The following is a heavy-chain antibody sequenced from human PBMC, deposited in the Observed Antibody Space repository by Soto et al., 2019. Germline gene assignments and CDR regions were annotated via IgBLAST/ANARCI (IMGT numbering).Heavy chain of an antibody. CDR3: ARAAEGSGWYFYEFGAFDI. J-gene: IGHJ3*02. CDR1: GYTFTGYY. Sequence: GASVKVSCKASGYTFTGYYMHWVRQAPGQGLEWMGWINPNSGGTNYAQKFQGWVTMTRDTSISTAYMELSRLRSDDTAVYYCARAAEGSGWYFYEFGAFDIWGQGTMVTVSS. D-gene: IGHD6-19*01. V-gene: IGHV1-2*04. CDR2: INPNSGGT.